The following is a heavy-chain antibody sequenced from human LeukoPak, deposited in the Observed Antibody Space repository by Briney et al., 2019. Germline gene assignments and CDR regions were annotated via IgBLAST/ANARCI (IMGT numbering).Heavy chain of an antibody. D-gene: IGHD3-16*01. J-gene: IGHJ4*02. CDR2: INQNGREK. CDR3: ARSLGDD. CDR1: GLTFSTYW. V-gene: IGHV3-7*01. Sequence: GGSLRLSCEVSGLTFSTYWMTWVRQAPGKGLEWVASINQNGREKYYVDSVKGRFTISRDNAKDSLYLQMNSLRDQDTAVYYCARSLGDDWGQGTLVTVSS.